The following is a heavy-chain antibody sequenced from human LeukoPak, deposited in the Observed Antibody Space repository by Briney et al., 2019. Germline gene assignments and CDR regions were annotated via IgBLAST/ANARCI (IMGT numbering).Heavy chain of an antibody. J-gene: IGHJ4*02. CDR2: INPNSGGT. D-gene: IGHD1-7*01. CDR3: ARDRITGTTSFDY. CDR1: GYTFTGYY. V-gene: IGHV1-2*02. Sequence: ASVKVSCKASGYTFTGYYMHWVRQAPGQGLEWMGWINPNSGGTNYAQKFQGRVTMTRDTSISTAYMELSRLRSDDTAVYCCARDRITGTTSFDYWGQGTLVTVSS.